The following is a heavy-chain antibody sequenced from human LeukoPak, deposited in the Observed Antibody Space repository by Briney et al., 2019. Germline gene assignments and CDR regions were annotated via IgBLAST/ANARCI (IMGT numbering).Heavy chain of an antibody. CDR3: ARGGAAATTGFDY. D-gene: IGHD6-13*01. Sequence: ASETLSLTCTVSGGFISSGGYYWSWIRQPPGKGLEWIGYIYHSGSTNYNPSLKSRVTISVDKSKNQFSLKLSSVTAADTAVYYCARGGAAATTGFDYWGQGTLVTVSS. J-gene: IGHJ4*02. V-gene: IGHV4-30-2*01. CDR1: GGFISSGGYY. CDR2: IYHSGST.